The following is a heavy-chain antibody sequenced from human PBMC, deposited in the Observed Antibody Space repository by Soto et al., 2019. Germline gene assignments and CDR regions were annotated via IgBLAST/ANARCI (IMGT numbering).Heavy chain of an antibody. CDR1: GFTFSNAW. CDR2: IKSKTDGGTT. Sequence: EVQLVESGGGLVKPGGSLRLSCAASGFTFSNAWMSWVRQAPGKGLEWVGRIKSKTDGGTTDYAAPVKGRFTISRDDSKNTLYLQMTSLKTEDTAVYYCTTELSYPSRGYCSGGSCYSIDDYWGQGTLVTVSS. V-gene: IGHV3-15*01. J-gene: IGHJ4*02. D-gene: IGHD2-15*01. CDR3: TTELSYPSRGYCSGGSCYSIDDY.